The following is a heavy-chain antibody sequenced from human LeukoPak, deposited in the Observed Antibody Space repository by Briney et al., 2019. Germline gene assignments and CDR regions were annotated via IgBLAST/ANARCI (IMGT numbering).Heavy chain of an antibody. J-gene: IGHJ4*02. CDR3: ARVGSPFYDSSGYHYEVY. V-gene: IGHV1-2*06. D-gene: IGHD3-22*01. CDR1: GYTFTGYY. CDR2: INPNSGGT. Sequence: GASVKVSCKASGYTFTGYYLHWVRQAPGQGLEWMGRINPNSGGTNYAQKFQGRVTMTRDTSISTAYMELSRLRSDDTAMYYCARVGSPFYDSSGYHYEVYWGQGTLVTVSS.